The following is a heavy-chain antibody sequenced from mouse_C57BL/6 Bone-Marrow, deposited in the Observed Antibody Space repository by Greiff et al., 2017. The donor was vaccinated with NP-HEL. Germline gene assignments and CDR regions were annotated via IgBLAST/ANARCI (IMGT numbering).Heavy chain of an antibody. Sequence: EVMLVESGGGLVQPGGSMKLSCAASGFTFSDAWMDWVRQSPEKGLEWVAEIRNKANNHATYYAASVTGRFTISRDDYKSSVYLKNNSLRTEDTGIDYCTDSNYPYYDYWGQGTTLTVSS. CDR3: TDSNYPYYDY. J-gene: IGHJ2*01. D-gene: IGHD2-5*01. V-gene: IGHV6-6*01. CDR1: GFTFSDAW. CDR2: IRNKANNHAT.